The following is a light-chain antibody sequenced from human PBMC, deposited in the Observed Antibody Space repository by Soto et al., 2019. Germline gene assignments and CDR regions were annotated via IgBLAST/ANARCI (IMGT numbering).Light chain of an antibody. CDR1: NSDLGGYDA. V-gene: IGLV2-23*01. CDR2: EGT. CDR3: CSYAGSRVVV. J-gene: IGLJ2*01. Sequence: QSALTQPASVSGSPGQSITISCTGTNSDLGGYDAVSWYQHHPDKAPKLIIYEGTKRPSGVSNRFSGSKSGNTASLTISGLQADDEADYYCCSYAGSRVVVFGGGTKLTVL.